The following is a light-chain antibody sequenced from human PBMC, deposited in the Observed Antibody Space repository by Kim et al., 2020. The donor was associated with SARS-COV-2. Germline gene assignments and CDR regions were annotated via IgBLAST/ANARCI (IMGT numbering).Light chain of an antibody. V-gene: IGKV1-5*01. J-gene: IGKJ1*01. CDR3: QHYDNYSQT. CDR2: EAS. CDR1: QRISNS. Sequence: ASVGDRVPIPCRASQRISNSLAWYQQRPGKAPTLLIYEASSLESGVPSRFSGTGSGTEFTLTISSLQPDDFATYYCQHYDNYSQTFGPGTKVDIK.